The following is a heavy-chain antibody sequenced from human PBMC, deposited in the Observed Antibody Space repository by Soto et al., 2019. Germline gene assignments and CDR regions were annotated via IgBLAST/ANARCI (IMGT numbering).Heavy chain of an antibody. Sequence: QVHLVQSGAEVKKPGASVKVSCRASGYIFINYYIHWVRHAPGQGLEWIGIINPNGGSTNYAQKFRGQVTMARDTSTSIVYMELSSLRSDDTAVYYCARDLAAADYWGQGTLVTVSS. D-gene: IGHD6-13*01. J-gene: IGHJ4*02. CDR3: ARDLAAADY. CDR2: INPNGGST. CDR1: GYIFINYY. V-gene: IGHV1-46*01.